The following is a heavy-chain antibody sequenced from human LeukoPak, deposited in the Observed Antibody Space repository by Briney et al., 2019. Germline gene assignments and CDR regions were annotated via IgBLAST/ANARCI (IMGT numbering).Heavy chain of an antibody. D-gene: IGHD4-23*01. CDR1: GGSFSGYY. CDR3: ARGPGYGGDSTLDY. V-gene: IGHV4-34*01. Sequence: SETLSLTCAVYGGSFSGYYWSWIRQPPGKGLEWIGEINHSGSTNYNPSLKSRVTISVDTSKNQFSLKLSSVTAADTAVYYCARGPGYGGDSTLDYWGQGTLVTVSS. J-gene: IGHJ4*02. CDR2: INHSGST.